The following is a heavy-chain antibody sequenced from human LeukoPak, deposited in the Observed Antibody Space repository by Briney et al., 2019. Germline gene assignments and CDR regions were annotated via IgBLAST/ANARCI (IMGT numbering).Heavy chain of an antibody. V-gene: IGHV3-30*18. J-gene: IGHJ4*02. D-gene: IGHD2-21*02. CDR1: GFTFSSYA. Sequence: GGSLRLSCAASGFTFSSYAMSWVRQAPGKGLEWVAIISYDGSNKFYADSVKGRFTISRDNSKNTLYLQMNSLGPEDTAMYYCAKVAKGNIVVVTALDYWGPGTLVTVSS. CDR2: ISYDGSNK. CDR3: AKVAKGNIVVVTALDY.